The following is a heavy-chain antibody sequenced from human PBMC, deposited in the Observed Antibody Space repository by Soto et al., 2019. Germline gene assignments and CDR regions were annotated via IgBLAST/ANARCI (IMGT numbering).Heavy chain of an antibody. J-gene: IGHJ4*02. CDR2: IKQDGSEK. D-gene: IGHD3-10*01. Sequence: PWGSLRLSCAASGFAFSTYWMSFVRHAPGKGLEWVANIKQDGSEKYYVDSVKGRFTISRDNAKNSLYLQMNSLRAEDTAVYYCARDETYYYGSGPVGGQGTLVTVSS. CDR1: GFAFSTYW. CDR3: ARDETYYYGSGPV. V-gene: IGHV3-7*01.